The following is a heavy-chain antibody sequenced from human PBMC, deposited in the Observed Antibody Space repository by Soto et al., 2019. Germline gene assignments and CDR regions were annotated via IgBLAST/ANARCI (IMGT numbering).Heavy chain of an antibody. Sequence: EVQLVESGGGLVQPGGSLRLSCEASGFIFSSHWMSWVRQGPGKGLEWVANIKQDGSGRCFLDSVKGRFTISRDNVKNSLYLQMNSLGVEDTAVYFCVREAHDSAPYGMDVWGQGTTVTVSS. J-gene: IGHJ6*02. CDR3: VREAHDSAPYGMDV. CDR2: IKQDGSGR. V-gene: IGHV3-7*05. D-gene: IGHD3-22*01. CDR1: GFIFSSHW.